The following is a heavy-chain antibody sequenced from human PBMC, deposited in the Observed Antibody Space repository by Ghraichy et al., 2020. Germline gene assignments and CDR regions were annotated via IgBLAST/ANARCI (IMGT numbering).Heavy chain of an antibody. CDR1: GGSISSYSDY. CDR2: IYNSVST. J-gene: IGHJ5*02. D-gene: IGHD1-14*01. V-gene: IGHV4-39*01. Sequence: ESLNISCTVSGGSISSYSDYWGWLRQPPGKGPEWIGSIYNSVSTHYNPSLKSRVTISIDTSKDQFSLRLTSVTAADTAIYYCARNKTGNLSGWFDPWEQGSLVIVSS. CDR3: ARNKTGNLSGWFDP.